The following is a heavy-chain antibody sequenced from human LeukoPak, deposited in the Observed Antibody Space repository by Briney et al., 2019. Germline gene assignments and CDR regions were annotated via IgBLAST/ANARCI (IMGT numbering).Heavy chain of an antibody. V-gene: IGHV4-34*01. Sequence: ASETLSPTCAVYGGSFSGYYWSWIRQPPGKGLEWIGEINHSGSTNYNPSLKSRVTISEDTSKNQFSLKLSSVTAADTAVYYCARVCHLRLGEDWYYYYYMDVWGKGTTVTVSS. J-gene: IGHJ6*03. CDR1: GGSFSGYY. CDR2: INHSGST. CDR3: ARVCHLRLGEDWYYYYYMDV. D-gene: IGHD3-16*01.